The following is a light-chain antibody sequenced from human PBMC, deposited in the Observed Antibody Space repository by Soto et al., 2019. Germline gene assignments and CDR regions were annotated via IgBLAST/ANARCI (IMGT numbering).Light chain of an antibody. CDR2: AAS. J-gene: IGKJ4*01. CDR3: QQLNSSPRT. CDR1: QGIGNA. Sequence: QFTQCPSSLSSSVGARVTISCRESQGIGNALGWYQQKPGKAPKLVIYAASTLQSGVPSLFSGSGSGTDFTLTISSLQPEDVATYYCQQLNSSPRTFGGGTQVDIK. V-gene: IGKV1-17*01.